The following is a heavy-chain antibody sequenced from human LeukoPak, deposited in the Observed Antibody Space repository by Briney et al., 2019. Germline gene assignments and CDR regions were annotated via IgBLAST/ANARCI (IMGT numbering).Heavy chain of an antibody. J-gene: IGHJ3*02. D-gene: IGHD1-26*01. V-gene: IGHV4-59*01. CDR3: ARGFPLYSGTYSDTFDI. CDR2: IPVGGAN. Sequence: SETLSLTCTVSGCSISTFYWNWIRQSPAKGLEWIGYIPVGGANNYNPSRKSRVSIFVDTSKKQFSLRLSSVTAADTTLYYCARGFPLYSGTYSDTFDIWGRGTMVTVSS. CDR1: GCSISTFY.